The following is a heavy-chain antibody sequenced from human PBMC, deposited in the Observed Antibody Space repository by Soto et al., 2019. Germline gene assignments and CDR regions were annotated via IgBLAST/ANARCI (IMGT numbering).Heavy chain of an antibody. CDR3: AKDMGPGYCSGGSCYGSRGMDV. J-gene: IGHJ6*02. CDR1: GFTFDDYA. CDR2: ISWDGGST. V-gene: IGHV3-43D*04. D-gene: IGHD2-15*01. Sequence: EVQLVESGGVVVQPGGSLRLSCAASGFTFDDYAMHWVRQAPGKGLEWVSFISWDGGSTYYADSVKGRFTISRDNSKNSLYLQMNSLRAEDTALYYCAKDMGPGYCSGGSCYGSRGMDVWGQGTTVTVSS.